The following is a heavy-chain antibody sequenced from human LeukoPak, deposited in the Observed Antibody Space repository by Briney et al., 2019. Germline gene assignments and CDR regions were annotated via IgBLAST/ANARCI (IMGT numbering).Heavy chain of an antibody. Sequence: GGSLRLSCAASGFTFSSYAMHWVRQAPGKGLEWVAVISYDGSNKYYADSVKGRFTISRDNSKNTLYLQMNSLRVEDTAVYYCAREGAYGDYYDYWGQGTLVTVSS. V-gene: IGHV3-30-3*01. CDR3: AREGAYGDYYDY. CDR2: ISYDGSNK. CDR1: GFTFSSYA. D-gene: IGHD4-17*01. J-gene: IGHJ4*02.